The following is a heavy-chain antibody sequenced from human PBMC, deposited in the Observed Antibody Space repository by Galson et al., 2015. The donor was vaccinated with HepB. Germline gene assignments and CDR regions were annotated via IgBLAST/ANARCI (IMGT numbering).Heavy chain of an antibody. D-gene: IGHD7-27*01. CDR1: GGSISSDSYY. J-gene: IGHJ4*02. CDR2: MFTSGTT. CDR3: VRLITGVGGTFDF. V-gene: IGHV4-61*09. Sequence: TLSLTCTVSGGSISSDSYYWSWIRQPAGKGLEWIGHMFTSGTTSYNPSLKSRATASIDTSENQFSLRLSSVTAADTAVYFCVRLITGVGGTFDFWGQGTLVTVSP.